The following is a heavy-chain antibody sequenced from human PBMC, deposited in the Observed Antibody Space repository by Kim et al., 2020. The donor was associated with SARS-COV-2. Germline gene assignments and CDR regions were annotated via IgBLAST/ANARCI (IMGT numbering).Heavy chain of an antibody. J-gene: IGHJ5*02. D-gene: IGHD3-10*01. CDR2: IRSKAYGGTT. CDR3: TREYYGSGSYRGGVP. Sequence: GGSLRLSCTASGFTFGDYAMSWFRQAPGKGLEWVGFIRSKAYGGTTEYAASVKGRFTISRDDSKSIAYLQMNSLKTEDTAVYYCTREYYGSGSYRGGVPWGQGTLVTVSS. CDR1: GFTFGDYA. V-gene: IGHV3-49*03.